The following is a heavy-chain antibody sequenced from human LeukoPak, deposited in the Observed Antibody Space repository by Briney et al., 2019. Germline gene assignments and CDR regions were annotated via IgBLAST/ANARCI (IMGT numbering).Heavy chain of an antibody. D-gene: IGHD1-26*01. CDR2: ISDSGDIT. Sequence: GGSLRLSCAASGFTFSSYAMSWLRQAPGKGLEWVSGISDSGDITYYADSVKGRFTISRDNSKNTLYVQMNSLRVEDTAVYYCAKDRRGGSYYAATLDIWGQRTMVTVSS. CDR1: GFTFSSYA. CDR3: AKDRRGGSYYAATLDI. V-gene: IGHV3-23*01. J-gene: IGHJ3*02.